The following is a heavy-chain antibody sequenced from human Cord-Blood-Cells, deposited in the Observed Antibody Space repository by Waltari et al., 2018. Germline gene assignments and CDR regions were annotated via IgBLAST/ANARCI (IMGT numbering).Heavy chain of an antibody. CDR2: IWYDGSNK. Sequence: QVQLVESGGGVVQPGRFLRLSWAASGFTFSRNGRHWVRQAPGKGLEWVAVIWYDGSNKYYADSVKGLFTISRDNSKNTLYLQMNSLRAEDTAVYYCARQFSSWYDYWGQGTLVTVSS. D-gene: IGHD6-13*01. CDR3: ARQFSSWYDY. J-gene: IGHJ4*02. CDR1: GFTFSRNG. V-gene: IGHV3-33*01.